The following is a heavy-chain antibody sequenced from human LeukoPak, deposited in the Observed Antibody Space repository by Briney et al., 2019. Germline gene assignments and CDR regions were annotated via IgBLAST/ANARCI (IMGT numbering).Heavy chain of an antibody. CDR2: IYSGGST. V-gene: IGHV3-66*01. Sequence: GGSLRLSCSASGFTVSSNYMSWVRQAPGEGLEWVSVIYSGGSTYYADPVKGRFTISRDNSKNTLYLQMNSLRAEDTAVYYCTTDLEVTRDAGYWGQGTLVTVSS. J-gene: IGHJ4*02. D-gene: IGHD4-17*01. CDR1: GFTVSSNY. CDR3: TTDLEVTRDAGY.